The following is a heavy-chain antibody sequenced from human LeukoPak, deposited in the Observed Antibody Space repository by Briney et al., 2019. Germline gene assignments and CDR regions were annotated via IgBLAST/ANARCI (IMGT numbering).Heavy chain of an antibody. V-gene: IGHV3-23*01. CDR2: ISGSGGST. J-gene: IGHJ4*02. Sequence: ASLRLSCAASGFTFSSYAMSWVRQAPGKGLEWVSAISGSGGSTYYADSVKGRFTISRDNSKNTLYLQMNSLRAEDTAVYYCAKELRPYDSSGPDYWGQGTLVTVSS. CDR1: GFTFSSYA. CDR3: AKELRPYDSSGPDY. D-gene: IGHD3-22*01.